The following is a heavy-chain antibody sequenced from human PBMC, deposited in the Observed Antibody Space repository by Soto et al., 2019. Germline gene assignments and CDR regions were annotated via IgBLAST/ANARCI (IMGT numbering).Heavy chain of an antibody. V-gene: IGHV3-53*01. CDR1: EFTVSSHY. Sequence: EVQLVESGGGLIQPGGSLRLSCAASEFTVSSHYMNWVRQAPGKGLECVSTIYSGGSTYYADPVKGRFTISRDNSKNTLYLQMNNLRAEDTAVYYCAGRVGATNYGMDVWGQGTTVTVSS. D-gene: IGHD1-26*01. J-gene: IGHJ6*02. CDR2: IYSGGST. CDR3: AGRVGATNYGMDV.